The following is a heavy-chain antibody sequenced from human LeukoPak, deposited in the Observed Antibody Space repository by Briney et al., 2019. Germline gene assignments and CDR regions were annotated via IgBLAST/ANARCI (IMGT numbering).Heavy chain of an antibody. J-gene: IGHJ5*02. CDR2: ISSSRTI. CDR1: GFTFSSYS. D-gene: IGHD3-22*01. V-gene: IGHV3-48*04. CDR3: ARSDGSGYYYNNWFDP. Sequence: GGSLRLSCAASGFTFSSYSMNWVRQAPGKGLEWVSYISSSRTIYYADSVKGRFTISRDNAKNSLYLQMNSLRAEDTAVYYCARSDGSGYYYNNWFDPWGQGTLVTVSS.